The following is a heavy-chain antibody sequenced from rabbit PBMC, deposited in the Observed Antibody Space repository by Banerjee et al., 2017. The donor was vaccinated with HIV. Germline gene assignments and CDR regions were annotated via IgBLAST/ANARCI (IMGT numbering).Heavy chain of an antibody. CDR2: IYAGYSVST. V-gene: IGHV1S45*01. J-gene: IGHJ4*01. Sequence: QEQLEESGGDLVKPEGSLTLTCTASGFSFSSYYYMCWVRQAPGKGLEWVACIYAGYSVSTYYASWAKGRFTISKTSSTTVTLQMTSLTDADTATYFCASMDYGGYGYAFNLWGPGTLVTVS. CDR1: GFSFSSYYY. CDR3: ASMDYGGYGYAFNL. D-gene: IGHD6-1*01.